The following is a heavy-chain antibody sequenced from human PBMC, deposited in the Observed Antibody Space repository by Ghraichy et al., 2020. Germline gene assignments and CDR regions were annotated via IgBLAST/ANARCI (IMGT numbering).Heavy chain of an antibody. CDR1: GFTFNSYA. CDR3: VGEAPLDAGHDAFGD. J-gene: IGHJ3*01. CDR2: LSFGGIDK. Sequence: GGSLRLSCAASGFTFNSYAMHWVRQAPGKGLEWVAILSFGGIDKFYADSVKGRFTISGDNSRNTLYLQMNSLRTEDTALYYCVGEAPLDAGHDAFGDWGQGTFVTVSS. V-gene: IGHV3-30*03. D-gene: IGHD1-14*01.